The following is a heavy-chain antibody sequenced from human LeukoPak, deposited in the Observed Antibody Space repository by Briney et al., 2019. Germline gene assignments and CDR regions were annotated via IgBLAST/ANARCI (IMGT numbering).Heavy chain of an antibody. V-gene: IGHV3-74*01. J-gene: IGHJ4*02. CDR3: VRADSSGYYFDY. Sequence: GGSLRLSCAASGFTFSSFWMHWVRQAPGKGLVWVSRINSDGSSTNYADSVKGRITISRDNAKNAVFLQMNSLRVEDTAVYYCVRADSSGYYFDYWGQGTLV. CDR2: INSDGSST. CDR1: GFTFSSFW. D-gene: IGHD6-19*01.